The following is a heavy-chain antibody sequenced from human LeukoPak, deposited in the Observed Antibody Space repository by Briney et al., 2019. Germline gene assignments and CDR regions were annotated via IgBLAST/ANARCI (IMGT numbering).Heavy chain of an antibody. CDR1: GGTFSSYA. D-gene: IGHD3-10*01. V-gene: IGHV1-69*13. Sequence: ASVKVSCKASGGTFSSYAISWVRQAPGQGLEWMGGIIPIFGTANYAQKFQGRVTITADESTSTAYMELSSLRSEDTAVYYCARDPADYYGSGSYYRTPFDYWGQGTLVTVSS. J-gene: IGHJ4*02. CDR2: IIPIFGTA. CDR3: ARDPADYYGSGSYYRTPFDY.